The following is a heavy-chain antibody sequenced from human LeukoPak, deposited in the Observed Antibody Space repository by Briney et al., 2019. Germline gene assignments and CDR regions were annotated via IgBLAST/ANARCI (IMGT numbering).Heavy chain of an antibody. V-gene: IGHV4-4*07. J-gene: IGHJ6*03. CDR2: IYTRGST. CDR1: GGSISSYY. D-gene: IGHD2-2*02. CDR3: ARDDCSSTSCYTSRVYYMDV. Sequence: SETLSLTCTVSGGSISSYYWSWIRQPAGKGLGWIGRIYTRGSTNYNPSLKSRVTMSVDTSKNQFSLKLSSVTAADTAVYYCARDDCSSTSCYTSRVYYMDVWGKGTTVTVSS.